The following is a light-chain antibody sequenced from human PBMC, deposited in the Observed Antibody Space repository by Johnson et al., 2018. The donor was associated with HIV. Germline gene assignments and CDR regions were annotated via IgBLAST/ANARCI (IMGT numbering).Light chain of an antibody. Sequence: QPVLTQPPSVSAAPGQMVTISCSGSSSNIGNNYVSWYQQVPGAAPKLLIYDNGKRPSGIPYRFSGSKSGTSATLAITGLQTGDEADYACGTRDGSLTPGGVMGTGTKVTVL. CDR2: DNG. CDR1: SSNIGNNY. CDR3: GTRDGSLTPGGV. J-gene: IGLJ1*01. V-gene: IGLV1-51*01.